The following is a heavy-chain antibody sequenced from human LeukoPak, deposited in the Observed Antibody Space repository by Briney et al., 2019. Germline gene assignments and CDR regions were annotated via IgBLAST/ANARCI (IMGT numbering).Heavy chain of an antibody. CDR2: INPNSGGT. J-gene: IGHJ6*03. V-gene: IGHV1-2*02. Sequence: GASVKVSCKASGYTFTSYDINWVRQATGQGLEWMGWINPNSGGTNYAQKFQGRVTMTRDTSISTAYMELSRLRSDDTAVYYCARVFCSSTSFSCYMDVWGKGTTVTVSS. CDR1: GYTFTSYD. CDR3: ARVFCSSTSFSCYMDV. D-gene: IGHD2-2*01.